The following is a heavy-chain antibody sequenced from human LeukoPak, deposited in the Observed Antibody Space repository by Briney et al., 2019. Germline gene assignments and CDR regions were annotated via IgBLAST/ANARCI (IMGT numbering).Heavy chain of an antibody. CDR2: IYYSGNT. J-gene: IGHJ4*02. D-gene: IGHD3-22*01. V-gene: IGHV4-31*03. CDR3: ARDNSGYYHYFDY. CDR1: GGSISSGGYY. Sequence: SETLSLTCTVSGGSISSGGYYWSWIRQLPGKGLEWIGYIYYSGNTYYNPSLTSRLTISLDTSKNQFSLKLSSVTAADTAVYYCARDNSGYYHYFDYWGQGTLVTVSS.